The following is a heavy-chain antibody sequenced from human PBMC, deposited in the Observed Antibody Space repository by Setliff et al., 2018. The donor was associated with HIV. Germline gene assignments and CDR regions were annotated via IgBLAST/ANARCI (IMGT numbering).Heavy chain of an antibody. V-gene: IGHV1-2*02. CDR3: VRAPYYYDNSGYYYD. Sequence: ASVKVSCKASGYMFTDYFMHWVRQAPGQGLEWMGWISPNNGDTTIPQTFQGRVTMTGDTSINTVYMELTRLRSDDTAVYYCVRAPYYYDNSGYYYDWGQGTLVTVSS. CDR1: GYMFTDYF. CDR2: ISPNNGDT. D-gene: IGHD3-22*01. J-gene: IGHJ4*02.